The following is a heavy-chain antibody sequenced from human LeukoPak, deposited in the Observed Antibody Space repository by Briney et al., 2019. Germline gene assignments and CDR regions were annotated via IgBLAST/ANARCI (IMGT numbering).Heavy chain of an antibody. V-gene: IGHV4-34*01. CDR2: INHSGST. Sequence: SETLSLTCAVYGGSFSGYYWSWIRQPPGKGLEWIGEINHSGSTNYNPSLKSRVTISVDTSKNQFSLKLSSVTAADTAVYYCARAQGTMIVLDAFDIWGQGTMVTVSS. J-gene: IGHJ3*02. D-gene: IGHD3-22*01. CDR3: ARAQGTMIVLDAFDI. CDR1: GGSFSGYY.